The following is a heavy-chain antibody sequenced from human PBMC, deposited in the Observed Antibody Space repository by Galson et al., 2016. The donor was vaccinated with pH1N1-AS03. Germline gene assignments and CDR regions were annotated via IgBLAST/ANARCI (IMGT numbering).Heavy chain of an antibody. D-gene: IGHD2-2*01. Sequence: SETLSLTCTVSAGSISTYYWTWIRQPPGRGLEWIGYIYFSGRTNCSPSLKRRANISLDRSRNQFSLNLNSVTAADTAVYYCARVRSEWLGVNSSWYGIDSWGQGTLVTVSS. V-gene: IGHV4-59*01. CDR1: AGSISTYY. J-gene: IGHJ4*02. CDR2: IYFSGRT. CDR3: ARVRSEWLGVNSSWYGIDS.